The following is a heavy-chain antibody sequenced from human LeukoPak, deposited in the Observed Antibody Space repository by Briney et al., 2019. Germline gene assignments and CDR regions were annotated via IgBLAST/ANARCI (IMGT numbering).Heavy chain of an antibody. CDR3: ATPTYYYGSGSYYNPLDY. CDR1: GFTFSSYG. D-gene: IGHD3-10*01. J-gene: IGHJ4*02. CDR2: IWYDGSNK. V-gene: IGHV3-30*02. Sequence: GGSLRLSCAASGFTFSSYGMHWLRQAPGKGLEWVAFIWYDGSNKYYADSVKGRFTISRDNSKNTLYLQMNSLRAEDTAVYYCATPTYYYGSGSYYNPLDYWGQGTLVTVSS.